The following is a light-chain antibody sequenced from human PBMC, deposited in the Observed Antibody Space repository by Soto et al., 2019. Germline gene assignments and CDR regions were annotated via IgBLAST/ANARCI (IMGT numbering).Light chain of an antibody. CDR3: CSYAGGNTFA. J-gene: IGLJ3*02. V-gene: IGLV2-23*03. CDR1: SSDVGSSNL. Sequence: QSALTQPASVSGSPGQSITISCTGTSSDVGSSNLVSWYQQHPGKAPKLIIYEGIQRPSGLSHRFSGSKSANTASLTISGLQTEDEADYYCCSYAGGNTFAFGGGTKLTVL. CDR2: EGI.